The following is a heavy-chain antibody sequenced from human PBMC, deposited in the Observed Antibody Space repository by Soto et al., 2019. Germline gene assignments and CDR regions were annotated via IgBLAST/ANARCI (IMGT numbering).Heavy chain of an antibody. D-gene: IGHD5-18*01. CDR2: IIPIFGTA. CDR3: ARDRPGSGYSSGLYVPYYGMDV. Sequence: ASVKVSCEASGGTFSSYAISWVRQAPGQGLEWMGGIIPIFGTANYAQKFQGRVTITADESTSTAYMELSSLRSEDTAVYYCARDRPGSGYSSGLYVPYYGMDVRGPGTTVTVSS. CDR1: GGTFSSYA. J-gene: IGHJ6*02. V-gene: IGHV1-69*13.